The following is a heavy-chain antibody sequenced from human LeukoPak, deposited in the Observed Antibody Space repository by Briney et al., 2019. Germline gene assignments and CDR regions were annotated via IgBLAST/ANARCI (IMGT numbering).Heavy chain of an antibody. CDR3: ARDRDKRDYSNYDYDY. D-gene: IGHD4-11*01. Sequence: PGGSLRLSCEASGFAFSSYAMSWVRQAPGKGLEWVSYITNSGSTVCYADSVKGRFTISRDNAKNSLYLQMNSLRDEDTAVYYCARDRDKRDYSNYDYDYWGQGTLVTVSS. CDR2: ITNSGSTV. CDR1: GFAFSSYA. J-gene: IGHJ4*02. V-gene: IGHV3-48*02.